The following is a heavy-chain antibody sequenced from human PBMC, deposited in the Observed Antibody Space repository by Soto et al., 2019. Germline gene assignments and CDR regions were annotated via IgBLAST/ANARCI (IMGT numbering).Heavy chain of an antibody. V-gene: IGHV3-66*01. CDR3: AREGVILNWFDP. Sequence: GGSLRLSCAASGFTVSSNYMSWVRQAPGKGLEWVSVIYSGGSTYYADSVKGRFTISRDNSKNTLYLQMNSLRDEDTAVYYCAREGVILNWFDPWGQGTLVTVSS. J-gene: IGHJ5*02. D-gene: IGHD3-16*01. CDR1: GFTVSSNY. CDR2: IYSGGST.